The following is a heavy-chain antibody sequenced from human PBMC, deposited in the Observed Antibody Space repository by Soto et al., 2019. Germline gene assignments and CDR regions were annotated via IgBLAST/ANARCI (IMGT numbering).Heavy chain of an antibody. Sequence: PGGSLRLSCAASGFTFSSYAMSWVRQAPGKGLEWASAISGSGGSTYYADSVKGRFTISRDNSKNTLYLQMNSLRAEDTAVYYCAKDLTTVTTRTGMDVWGQGTTVTVSS. J-gene: IGHJ6*02. CDR3: AKDLTTVTTRTGMDV. CDR2: ISGSGGST. D-gene: IGHD4-17*01. CDR1: GFTFSSYA. V-gene: IGHV3-23*01.